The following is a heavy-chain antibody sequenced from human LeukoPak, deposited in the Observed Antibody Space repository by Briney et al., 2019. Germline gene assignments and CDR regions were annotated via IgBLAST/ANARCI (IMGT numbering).Heavy chain of an antibody. CDR3: AKVGYGDYVDYFDY. Sequence: GGSLRLSCAASGFTFDDYAMHWVRQAPGKGLEWVSGISWNSGSIGYADSVKGRFTISRDNAKNSLYLQMNSLRAEDTALYYCAKVGYGDYVDYFDYWGQGTLVTVSS. CDR1: GFTFDDYA. J-gene: IGHJ4*02. V-gene: IGHV3-9*01. CDR2: ISWNSGSI. D-gene: IGHD4-17*01.